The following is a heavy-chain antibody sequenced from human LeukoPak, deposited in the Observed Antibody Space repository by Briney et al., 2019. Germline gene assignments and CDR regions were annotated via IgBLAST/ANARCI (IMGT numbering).Heavy chain of an antibody. Sequence: PGGSLRLSCAASGFTFSSYEMNWVRQAPGKGLEWVSYISSSGSTIYYADSVKGRFTISKDNAMDTLFLQMNSLRADDTAVYYCAKDRVDGSGSQFDSWGQGSLVTVSS. V-gene: IGHV3-48*03. CDR1: GFTFSSYE. D-gene: IGHD3-10*01. CDR2: ISSSGSTI. CDR3: AKDRVDGSGSQFDS. J-gene: IGHJ4*02.